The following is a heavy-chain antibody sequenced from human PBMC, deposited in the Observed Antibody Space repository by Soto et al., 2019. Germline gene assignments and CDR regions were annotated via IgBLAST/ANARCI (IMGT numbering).Heavy chain of an antibody. CDR2: IYSGGSA. Sequence: EVQLVETGGGLIQPGGSLRLSCAASGFTVSSNYMSWVRQAPGKGLEWVSVIYSGGSAYYADSVKGRFTISRDNSKNTLYLQMNSLRGEDTAVYYCARDYSSSRYYGMDVWGQGTTVTVSS. V-gene: IGHV3-53*02. D-gene: IGHD3-22*01. CDR1: GFTVSSNY. J-gene: IGHJ6*02. CDR3: ARDYSSSRYYGMDV.